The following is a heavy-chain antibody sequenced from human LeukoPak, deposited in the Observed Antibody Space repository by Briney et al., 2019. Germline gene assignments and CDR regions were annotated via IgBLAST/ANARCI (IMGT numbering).Heavy chain of an antibody. D-gene: IGHD3-22*01. Sequence: GGSLRLSCAASGFTFSSYGMHWVRQAPGKGLEWVAFIRYDGSNKYYADSVKGRFTISRDNSKNTLYLQMNSLRAEDTAVYYCARGIVVVHDAFDIWGQGTMVTVSS. J-gene: IGHJ3*02. CDR3: ARGIVVVHDAFDI. V-gene: IGHV3-30*02. CDR2: IRYDGSNK. CDR1: GFTFSSYG.